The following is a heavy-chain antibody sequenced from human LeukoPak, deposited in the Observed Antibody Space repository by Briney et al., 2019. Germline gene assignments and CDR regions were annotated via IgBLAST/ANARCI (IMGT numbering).Heavy chain of an antibody. Sequence: GGSLRLSCAASGFTFSSYSMNWVRQAPGKGLEWVANIKQDGSEKYYVDSVKGRFTISRDNAKNSLYLQMNSLRAEDTAVYYCARVSRRTLFGVVIPTFDYWGQGSLVTVSS. J-gene: IGHJ4*02. CDR3: ARVSRRTLFGVVIPTFDY. CDR1: GFTFSSYS. CDR2: IKQDGSEK. D-gene: IGHD3-3*01. V-gene: IGHV3-7*01.